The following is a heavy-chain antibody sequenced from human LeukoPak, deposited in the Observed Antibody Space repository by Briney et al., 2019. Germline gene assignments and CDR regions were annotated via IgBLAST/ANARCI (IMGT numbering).Heavy chain of an antibody. J-gene: IGHJ4*02. V-gene: IGHV3-23*01. CDR1: GFTFSEYA. D-gene: IGHD3-22*01. CDR2: IRGSGGST. CDR3: AKSRARKEGSSGSIDY. Sequence: PGGSLRLSYAASGFTFSEYAMSWVRQAPGKGLEWVSAIRGSGGSTYYADSVKGRFTISRDNSKNTLYLQMDSLRADDTAVYYCAKSRARKEGSSGSIDYWGQGTLVTVSS.